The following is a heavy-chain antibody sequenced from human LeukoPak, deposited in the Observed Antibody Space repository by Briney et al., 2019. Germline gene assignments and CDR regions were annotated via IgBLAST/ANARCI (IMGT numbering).Heavy chain of an antibody. D-gene: IGHD6-13*01. V-gene: IGHV1-18*01. Sequence: ASVKVSCKASGGTFSSYAISWVRQAPGQGLEWMGWISAFNGNTNYAQKLQGRVTMTTDTSTSTAYMELRSLRSDDTAVYYCARGPGIPAAGTFYHYYMDVWGKGTTVTVSS. CDR1: GGTFSSYA. CDR2: ISAFNGNT. CDR3: ARGPGIPAAGTFYHYYMDV. J-gene: IGHJ6*03.